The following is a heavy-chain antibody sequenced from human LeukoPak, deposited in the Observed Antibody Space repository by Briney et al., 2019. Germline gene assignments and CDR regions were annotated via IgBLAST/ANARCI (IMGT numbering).Heavy chain of an antibody. Sequence: GGSLRLSCAASGFTASSNYMSWVRQAPGKGLEWVSVIYSGGSTYYADSVKGRFTISRDNSKNTLYLQMNSLRAEDTAVYYCATDLWFGEFIYYYGMDVWGQGTTVTVSS. CDR3: ATDLWFGEFIYYYGMDV. D-gene: IGHD3-10*01. CDR2: IYSGGST. CDR1: GFTASSNY. V-gene: IGHV3-66*01. J-gene: IGHJ6*02.